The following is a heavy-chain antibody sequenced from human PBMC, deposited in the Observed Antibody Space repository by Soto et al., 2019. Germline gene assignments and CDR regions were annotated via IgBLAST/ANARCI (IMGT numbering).Heavy chain of an antibody. CDR2: TSPNGDST. Sequence: GGSLRLSCAASGFSFNNYAMTWVRQAPGKGLQWVSATSPNGDSTYYADSVKGRFTISRDNSKNALFVQMNSLRAEDTAVYYCSKGAFAVYYYYGMDAWGQGTTVTVSS. D-gene: IGHD3-16*01. CDR1: GFSFNNYA. J-gene: IGHJ6*02. V-gene: IGHV3-23*01. CDR3: SKGAFAVYYYYGMDA.